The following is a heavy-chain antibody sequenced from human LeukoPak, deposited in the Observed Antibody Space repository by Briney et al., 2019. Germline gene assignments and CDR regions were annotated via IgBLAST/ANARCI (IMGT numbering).Heavy chain of an antibody. D-gene: IGHD6-25*01. CDR3: ARGHFYSSVTDF. Sequence: ASAKVSCKASEYTFTGYYIHWVRQAPGQGLEWMGWINPNSGGTNYAQKFEDRVTMTRDTAISTAYMELSRLRSDDTAVYYCARGHFYSSVTDFWGQGTLVTVSS. V-gene: IGHV1-2*02. CDR2: INPNSGGT. J-gene: IGHJ4*02. CDR1: EYTFTGYY.